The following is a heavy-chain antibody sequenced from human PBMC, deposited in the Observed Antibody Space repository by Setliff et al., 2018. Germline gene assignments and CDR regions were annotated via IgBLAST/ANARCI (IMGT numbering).Heavy chain of an antibody. CDR1: GFTFSSYS. V-gene: IGHV3-21*01. Sequence: TGGSLRLSCAASGFTFSSYSMNWVRQAPGKGLEWVSSISSSSYIYYADSVKGRFTISRDNAKNSLYLQMNSLRAEDTAVYYCARDRLGGAKRFWFDPWGQGTLVTVSS. CDR2: ISSSSYI. D-gene: IGHD1-26*01. J-gene: IGHJ5*02. CDR3: ARDRLGGAKRFWFDP.